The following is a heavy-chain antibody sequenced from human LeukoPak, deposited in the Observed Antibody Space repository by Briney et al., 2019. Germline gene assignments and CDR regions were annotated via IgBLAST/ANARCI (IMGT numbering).Heavy chain of an antibody. J-gene: IGHJ4*02. CDR1: GFTFSGYW. CDR2: IKQDGSGK. D-gene: IGHD6-6*01. Sequence: GGSLRLSCAASGFTFSGYWMSWVRQAPGKGLEWVADIKQDGSGKYFVDSVKGRFTISRDNAKNSLFLQMNSLRAEDTAVYYCASRQAGNYWGQGTLVTVSS. CDR3: ASRQAGNY. V-gene: IGHV3-7*02.